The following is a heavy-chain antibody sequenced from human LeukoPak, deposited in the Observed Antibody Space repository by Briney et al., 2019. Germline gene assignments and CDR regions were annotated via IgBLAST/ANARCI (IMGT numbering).Heavy chain of an antibody. CDR3: ARDRRSCSSTSCLHNYYYYYGMDV. D-gene: IGHD2-2*01. Sequence: GRSLRLSCAASGFTFSSYAMHWVRQAPGKGLEWVAVISYDGSNKYYADSVKGRFTISRDNSKNTLYLQMNSLRAEDTAVYYCARDRRSCSSTSCLHNYYYYYGMDVWGQGTTVTVSS. CDR1: GFTFSSYA. V-gene: IGHV3-30*04. CDR2: ISYDGSNK. J-gene: IGHJ6*02.